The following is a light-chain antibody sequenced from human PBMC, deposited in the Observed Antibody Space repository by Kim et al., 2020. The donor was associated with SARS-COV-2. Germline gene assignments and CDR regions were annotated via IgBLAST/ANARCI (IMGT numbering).Light chain of an antibody. CDR1: RLGDKY. V-gene: IGLV3-1*01. J-gene: IGLJ2*01. CDR3: QVWDSTTTV. Sequence: SVSPGQTASITCSGDRLGDKYACWYQQKPGQSPAVVDYQDTNRPSGIPERFSGSNSGNTATLTISGTQAMDEADYYCQVWDSTTTVFGGGTQLAVL. CDR2: QDT.